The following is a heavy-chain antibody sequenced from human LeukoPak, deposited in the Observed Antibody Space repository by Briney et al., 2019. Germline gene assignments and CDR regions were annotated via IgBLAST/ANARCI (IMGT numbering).Heavy chain of an antibody. D-gene: IGHD6-19*01. CDR2: ISAYNGNT. Sequence: ASVKVSCKAPGYTFTSYGISWVRQAPGQGLEWMGWISAYNGNTNYAQKLQGRVTMTTDTSTSTAYMELRSLRSDDTAVYYCAKTIKQWLVQVGAFDIWGQGTMVTVSS. V-gene: IGHV1-18*01. J-gene: IGHJ3*02. CDR3: AKTIKQWLVQVGAFDI. CDR1: GYTFTSYG.